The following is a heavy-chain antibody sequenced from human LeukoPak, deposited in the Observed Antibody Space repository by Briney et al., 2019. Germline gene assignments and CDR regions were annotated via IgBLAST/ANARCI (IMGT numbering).Heavy chain of an antibody. J-gene: IGHJ4*02. CDR1: GFTFDDYG. CDR2: INWNGGST. CDR3: ARVKDIAVAGAIDY. Sequence: GGSLRLSCAASGFTFDDYGMSWFRQVPGKGLEWVSGINWNGGSTGYADSVKGRFTISRDNAKNSLYLQMNTLRAVDTALYYCARVKDIAVAGAIDYWGQGTLVTVSS. V-gene: IGHV3-20*04. D-gene: IGHD6-19*01.